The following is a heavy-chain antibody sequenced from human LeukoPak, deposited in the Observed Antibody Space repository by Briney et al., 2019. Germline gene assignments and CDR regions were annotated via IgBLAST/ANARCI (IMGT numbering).Heavy chain of an antibody. J-gene: IGHJ4*02. V-gene: IGHV3-7*05. Sequence: GGSLRLSCAALGLTFSIDWMRWVRQAPGKGLEWVASIKEDGKEKYYVDSVRGRFTISRDNAKNSLYLQMSNLRAEDTAMYYCVGAVGGGFEYWGQGTLVTVSS. CDR1: GLTFSIDW. D-gene: IGHD3-16*01. CDR3: VGAVGGGFEY. CDR2: IKEDGKEK.